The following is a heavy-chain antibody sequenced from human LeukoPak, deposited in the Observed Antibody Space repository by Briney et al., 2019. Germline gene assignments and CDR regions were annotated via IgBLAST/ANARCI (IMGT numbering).Heavy chain of an antibody. V-gene: IGHV4-34*01. D-gene: IGHD6-19*01. J-gene: IGHJ5*02. CDR1: GGSFSGYY. CDR2: INHSGST. Sequence: SETLSLTCAVYGGSFSGYYWSWTRQPPGKGLEWIGEINHSGSTNYNPSLKSRVTISVDTSKNQFSLKLSSVTAADTAVYYCARRERQWLSAPTTNRFDPWGQGTLVTVSS. CDR3: ARRERQWLSAPTTNRFDP.